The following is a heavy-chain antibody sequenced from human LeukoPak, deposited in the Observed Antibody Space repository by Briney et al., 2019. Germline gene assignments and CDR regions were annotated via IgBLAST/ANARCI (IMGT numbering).Heavy chain of an antibody. CDR2: ISGSGGST. Sequence: GGSLRLSCAASGFTFSSYAMSWVRQAPGKGLEWVSAISGSGGSTYYADSVKGRSTISRDNSKNTLYLQMNSLRAEDTAVYYCAKEPSPAAGTGYYFDYWGQGTLVTVSS. D-gene: IGHD6-13*01. CDR1: GFTFSSYA. J-gene: IGHJ4*02. CDR3: AKEPSPAAGTGYYFDY. V-gene: IGHV3-23*01.